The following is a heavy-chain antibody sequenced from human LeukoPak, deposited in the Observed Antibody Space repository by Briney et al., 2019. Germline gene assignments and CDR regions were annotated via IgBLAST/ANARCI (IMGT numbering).Heavy chain of an antibody. CDR2: IYPDDSNT. CDR1: GYNFPIYW. CDR3: ARRRDGYNYAFDI. J-gene: IGHJ3*02. Sequence: GESLKISCQGSGYNFPIYWIGWVRQMPGQGLEWMGIIYPDDSNTIYGPSFQGQVTISADKFISTAYLQWSSLKASDTAMYYCARRRDGYNYAFDIWGQGTMVTVSS. V-gene: IGHV5-51*01. D-gene: IGHD5-24*01.